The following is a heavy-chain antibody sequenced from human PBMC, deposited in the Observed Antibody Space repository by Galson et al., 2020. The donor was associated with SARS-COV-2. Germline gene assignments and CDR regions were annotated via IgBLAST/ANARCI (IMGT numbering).Heavy chain of an antibody. CDR3: ARDVFASYFDL. CDR2: IKQDGSER. CDR1: GFTFTSHW. V-gene: IGHV3-7*03. J-gene: IGHJ4*02. Sequence: GGSLRLSCVASGFTFTSHWMSWVRQAPGKGLEWVASIKQDGSERDYMDSVKGRFTISRDNAKNSVYLQMNSLRVEDTALYFCARDVFASYFDLWGQGIVVNVSS. D-gene: IGHD3-16*01.